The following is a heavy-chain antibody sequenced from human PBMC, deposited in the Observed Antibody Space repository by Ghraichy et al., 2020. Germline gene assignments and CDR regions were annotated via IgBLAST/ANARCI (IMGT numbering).Heavy chain of an antibody. CDR3: ARGAGIVPAAMYAFDI. Sequence: SQTLSLTCTVSGGSISSYYWSWIRQPPGKGLEWIGYIYYSGSTNYNPSLKSRVTISVDTSKNQFSLKLSSVTAADTAVYYCARGAGIVPAAMYAFDIWGQGKMVTVSS. J-gene: IGHJ3*02. V-gene: IGHV4-59*01. CDR1: GGSISSYY. D-gene: IGHD2-2*01. CDR2: IYYSGST.